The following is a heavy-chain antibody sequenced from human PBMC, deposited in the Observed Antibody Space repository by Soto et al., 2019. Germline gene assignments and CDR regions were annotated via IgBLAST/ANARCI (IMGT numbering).Heavy chain of an antibody. V-gene: IGHV6-1*01. CDR1: GDSVSSNSAA. CDR2: TYYRSKWYN. J-gene: IGHJ6*02. D-gene: IGHD6-6*01. CDR3: ARDSEYSSSRGCYYGMDV. Sequence: QTLSLTCAISGDSVSSNSAAWNWIRQSPSRGLEWLGRTYYRSKWYNDYAVSVKSRITINPDTSKNQFSLQLNSVTPEDTAVYYCARDSEYSSSRGCYYGMDVWGQGTTVTVSS.